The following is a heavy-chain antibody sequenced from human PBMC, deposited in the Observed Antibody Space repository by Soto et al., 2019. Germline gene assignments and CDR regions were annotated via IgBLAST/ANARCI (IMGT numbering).Heavy chain of an antibody. CDR3: ARKDKSGYFNWFDP. D-gene: IGHD3-22*01. V-gene: IGHV5-51*01. J-gene: IGHJ5*02. CDR1: GYKFTSSW. Sequence: GESLKISCRTSGYKFTSSWIAWVRQKPGKGLEWMGIIFPSDSDTRYSPSCQGQVTISADRSTSTVFLQWASLKASDTAVYFCARKDKSGYFNWFDPWGQGTLVTVSS. CDR2: IFPSDSDT.